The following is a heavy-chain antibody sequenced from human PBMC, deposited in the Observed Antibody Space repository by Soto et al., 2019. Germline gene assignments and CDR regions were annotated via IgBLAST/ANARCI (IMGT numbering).Heavy chain of an antibody. CDR2: ISGSGGST. CDR1: GFTFSSYA. D-gene: IGHD3-22*01. V-gene: IGHV3-23*01. Sequence: GGSLRLSCAASGFTFSSYALSWVRQAPGKGLEWVSTISGSGGSTYYADSVKGRFTISRDNSKNTLYLQMNSLRAEDTAVYYCAKDAYYDTSGDYFDFWGQGTLVTVSS. J-gene: IGHJ4*02. CDR3: AKDAYYDTSGDYFDF.